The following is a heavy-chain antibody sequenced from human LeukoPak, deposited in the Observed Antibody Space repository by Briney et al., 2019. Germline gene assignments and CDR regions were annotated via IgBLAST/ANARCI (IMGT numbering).Heavy chain of an antibody. V-gene: IGHV3-7*01. CDR1: GFTFSSYW. CDR2: IKQDGSEK. Sequence: PGGSLRLSCAASGFTFSSYWMSWVRQAPGKGLEWVANIKQDGSEKQYVDSLKGRFTISRDNVKNSLYLQMNSLRVEDTAVYYCAKASRGPGETYWGQGTLVTVSS. J-gene: IGHJ4*02. CDR3: AKASRGPGETY. D-gene: IGHD3-10*01.